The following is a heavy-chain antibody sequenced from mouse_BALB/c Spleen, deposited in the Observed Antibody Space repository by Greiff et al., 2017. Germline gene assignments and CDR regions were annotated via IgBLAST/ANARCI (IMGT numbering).Heavy chain of an antibody. CDR3: GRGRGGDFDV. CDR1: GYTFTSYW. V-gene: IGHV1-7*01. J-gene: IGHJ1*01. Sequence: QVQLQQSGAELAKPGASVTMSCKASGYTFTSYWMHWVKQRPGQGLEWIGYINPSTGYTEYNQKFKDKATLTEDKSSSTAYMQLSSLTSEDSAVYYCGRGRGGDFDVWGAGATVTVSS. CDR2: INPSTGYT.